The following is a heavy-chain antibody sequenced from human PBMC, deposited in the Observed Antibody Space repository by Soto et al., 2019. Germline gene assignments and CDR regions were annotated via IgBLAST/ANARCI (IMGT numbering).Heavy chain of an antibody. D-gene: IGHD4-17*01. CDR1: GFTFTSSA. V-gene: IGHV1-58*02. J-gene: IGHJ3*02. Sequence: SVKVSCKASGFTFTSSAMQWVRQARGQRLEWIGWIVVGSGNTNYAQKFQERVTITRDMSTSTAYMELSSLRSEDTAVYYCAAPRGATTVTHDAFDIWGQGTMVTVSS. CDR2: IVVGSGNT. CDR3: AAPRGATTVTHDAFDI.